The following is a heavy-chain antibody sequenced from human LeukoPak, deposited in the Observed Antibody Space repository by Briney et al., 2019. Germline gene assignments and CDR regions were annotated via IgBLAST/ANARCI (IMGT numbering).Heavy chain of an antibody. D-gene: IGHD3-10*01. CDR3: ANARTMVRGVIVRFDY. V-gene: IGHV3-23*01. Sequence: AGSLRLSCAAPGFTFSSDAMSWVRQAPGNGLEWVSAISGSGGSTYYAGSVKGRFTISRDNSKNPLYLQMNSLRAEDTAVYYCANARTMVRGVIVRFDYWGQGTLVTVSS. CDR1: GFTFSSDA. CDR2: ISGSGGST. J-gene: IGHJ4*02.